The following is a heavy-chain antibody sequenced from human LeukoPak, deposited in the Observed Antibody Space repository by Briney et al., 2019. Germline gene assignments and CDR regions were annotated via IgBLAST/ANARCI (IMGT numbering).Heavy chain of an antibody. Sequence: PVGSLRLSCAASGFTFSNYGMHWVRQAPGKGPERMADIWYDGSNRYYADSVKGRFTISRDNSKNTPYLQMNRLRAEDKAVYYCARGPWATVTRTWSAFDIWGQGTLVTVSS. CDR2: IWYDGSNR. CDR3: ARGPWATVTRTWSAFDI. J-gene: IGHJ3*02. CDR1: GFTFSNYG. D-gene: IGHD4-11*01. V-gene: IGHV3-33*01.